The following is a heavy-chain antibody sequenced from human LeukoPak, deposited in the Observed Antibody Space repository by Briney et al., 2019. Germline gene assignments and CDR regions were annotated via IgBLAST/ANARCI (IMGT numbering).Heavy chain of an antibody. CDR3: ARGTGYYRNYFDY. J-gene: IGHJ4*02. V-gene: IGHV4-59*01. CDR1: GGSISSYY. D-gene: IGHD3/OR15-3a*01. CDR2: IYYSGST. Sequence: SETLSLTCTVSGGSISSYYWSWIRQPPGKGLEWIGYIYYSGSTNYNPSLKSRVTISVDTSKNQFSLKRSSVTAADTAVYYCARGTGYYRNYFDYWGQGTLVTVSS.